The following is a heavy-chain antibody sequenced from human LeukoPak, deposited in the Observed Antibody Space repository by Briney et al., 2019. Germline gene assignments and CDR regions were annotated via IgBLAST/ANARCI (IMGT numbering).Heavy chain of an antibody. V-gene: IGHV1-2*02. Sequence: ASVKVSCKASGYTFTYYYMHWVRQAPGQGLEWMGWINPYSGDTNYAQKFQGRVTMTRDTSITTTYMDLSRLKSDDTAVYYCARASVENTLRIDDYWGQGTLVTVSS. D-gene: IGHD2-15*01. J-gene: IGHJ4*02. CDR3: ARASVENTLRIDDY. CDR2: INPYSGDT. CDR1: GYTFTYYY.